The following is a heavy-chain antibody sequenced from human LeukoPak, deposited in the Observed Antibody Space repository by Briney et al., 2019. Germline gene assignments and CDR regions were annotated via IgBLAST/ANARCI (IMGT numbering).Heavy chain of an antibody. CDR1: GFTFSSYS. CDR3: ARDGTGNYYDSSGYYS. D-gene: IGHD3-22*01. V-gene: IGHV3-21*01. Sequence: GGSLRLSCAASGFTFSSYSMNWVRQTPGKGLEWVSSISSSSTYIYYADSVKGRFTISRDNAKNSLYLQMNSLRAEDTAVYYCARDGTGNYYDSSGYYSWGQGTLVTVSS. CDR2: ISSSSTYI. J-gene: IGHJ4*02.